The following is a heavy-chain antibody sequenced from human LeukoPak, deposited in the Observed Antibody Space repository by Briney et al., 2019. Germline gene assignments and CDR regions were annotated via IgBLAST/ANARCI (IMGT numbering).Heavy chain of an antibody. CDR3: AAEWELTSALDY. CDR1: GFTFSSYW. CDR2: INSDGSST. J-gene: IGHJ4*02. V-gene: IGHV3-74*01. D-gene: IGHD1-26*01. Sequence: RGSLRLSCAASGFTFSSYWMHWVRQAPGKGLLWVSRINSDGSSTSYADSVKGRFTISRDNAKNTLYLQMNSLRAEDTAVYYCAAEWELTSALDYWGQGTLVTVSS.